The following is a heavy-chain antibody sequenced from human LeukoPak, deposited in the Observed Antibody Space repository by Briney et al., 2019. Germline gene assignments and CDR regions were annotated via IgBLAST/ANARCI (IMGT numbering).Heavy chain of an antibody. CDR1: GGSISSSSYY. CDR2: IYYSGST. J-gene: IGHJ3*02. Sequence: SETLSLTCTVSGGSISSSSYYWGWIRQPPGKGLEWIGTIYYSGSTYYNPSLKSRVTTSIDTSKNHFSLRLSSVTAADTAVYYCARVSTVDTAMLSGDIWGQGTMVTVSS. V-gene: IGHV4-39*07. CDR3: ARVSTVDTAMLSGDI. D-gene: IGHD5-18*01.